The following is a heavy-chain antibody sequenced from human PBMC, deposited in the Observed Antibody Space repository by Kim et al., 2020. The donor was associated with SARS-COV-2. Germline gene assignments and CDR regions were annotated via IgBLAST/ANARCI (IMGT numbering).Heavy chain of an antibody. CDR2: IWNDGSNK. CDR1: GFTFSTYG. J-gene: IGHJ4*02. D-gene: IGHD6-6*01. V-gene: IGHV3-33*01. CDR3: ATEYSSSSAFDY. Sequence: GGSLRLFCAASGFTFSTYGMHWVRQAPGKGLEWVAMIWNDGSNKYYADSMKGRFTISRDNSKNTLYLQMTSLRAEDTAVYYCATEYSSSSAFDYWGQGTLVTVSS.